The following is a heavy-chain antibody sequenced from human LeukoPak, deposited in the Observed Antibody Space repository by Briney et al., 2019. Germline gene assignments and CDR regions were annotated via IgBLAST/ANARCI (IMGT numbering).Heavy chain of an antibody. V-gene: IGHV4-59*01. Sequence: SETLSLTCTVSGGSISSYYWIWIRQPPGKGLEWIGYIYYTGSTNYNPSLKSRVTISVDTSKNQSSLKLSSVTAADTAVYYCARATYGDYYFDYWAREPWSPSPQ. D-gene: IGHD4-17*01. CDR2: IYYTGST. CDR1: GGSISSYY. CDR3: ARATYGDYYFDY. J-gene: IGHJ4*02.